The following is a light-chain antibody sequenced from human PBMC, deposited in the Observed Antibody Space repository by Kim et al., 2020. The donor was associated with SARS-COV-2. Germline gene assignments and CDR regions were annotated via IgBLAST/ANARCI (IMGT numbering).Light chain of an antibody. V-gene: IGKV1-5*03. CDR3: QQYNSYPYT. CDR2: KAS. Sequence: SASRGDRVTISCRASQTISSWLAWYQQKPGKAPKRLIYKASSLQSGVPSRFSGSGSGTEFTLTISSLQPDDFATYYCQQYNSYPYTFGQGTKLEI. J-gene: IGKJ2*01. CDR1: QTISSW.